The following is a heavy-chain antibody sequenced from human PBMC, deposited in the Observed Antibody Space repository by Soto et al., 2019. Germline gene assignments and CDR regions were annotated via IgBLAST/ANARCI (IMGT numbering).Heavy chain of an antibody. CDR3: ARGKGRAAAGTHPYYYGMDV. J-gene: IGHJ6*02. V-gene: IGHV3-7*05. Sequence: GGSLRLSCAASGFTFSSYWMSWVRQAPGKGLEWVANIKQDGSEKYNVDSVKGRFTISRDNAKNSLYLQMNSLRAEDTAVYYCARGKGRAAAGTHPYYYGMDVWGQGTTVTVSS. CDR2: IKQDGSEK. D-gene: IGHD6-13*01. CDR1: GFTFSSYW.